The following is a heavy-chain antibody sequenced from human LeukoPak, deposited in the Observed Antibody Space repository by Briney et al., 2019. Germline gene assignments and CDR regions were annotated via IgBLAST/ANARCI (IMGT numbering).Heavy chain of an antibody. CDR1: GGSFSGYY. CDR3: ARGPIFWSGYPYYYYGMDV. D-gene: IGHD3-3*01. V-gene: IGHV4-34*01. J-gene: IGHJ6*02. CDR2: INHSGST. Sequence: SETLSLTCAVYGGSFSGYYWSWIRQPPGKGLEWIGEINHSGSTNYNPSLKSRVTISVDTSKNQLSLKLSSVTAADTAVYYCARGPIFWSGYPYYYYGMDVWGQGTTVTVSS.